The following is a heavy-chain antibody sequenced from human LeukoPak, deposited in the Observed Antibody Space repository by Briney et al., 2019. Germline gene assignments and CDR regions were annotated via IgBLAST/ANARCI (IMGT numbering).Heavy chain of an antibody. CDR2: ISAYNGKT. Sequence: GASVKVSCKASGYTFNNFAVTWVRQAPGQGLEYMGWISAYNGKTNYVQKLQGRVTMTTDTSTSTVYMEPRNLRSDDTAMYYCARELIRTFDYWGQGTLVTVSS. D-gene: IGHD3-16*01. CDR1: GYTFNNFA. J-gene: IGHJ4*02. V-gene: IGHV1-18*01. CDR3: ARELIRTFDY.